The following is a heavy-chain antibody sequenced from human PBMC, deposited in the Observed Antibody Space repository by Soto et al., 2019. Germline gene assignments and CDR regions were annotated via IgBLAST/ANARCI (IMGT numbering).Heavy chain of an antibody. CDR3: ARPSYRGYEFWGY. J-gene: IGHJ4*02. D-gene: IGHD5-12*01. V-gene: IGHV4-39*01. CDR2: IYYSGST. CDR1: GGSINSSSYD. Sequence: SETLSLTCIVSGGSINSSSYDWGWIRQPPGKGLEWIGNIYYSGSTYYNPSLKSRVAISVDTSKNQFSLKLSSVTAADTTVYYCARPSYRGYEFWGYWGQGTLVTVSS.